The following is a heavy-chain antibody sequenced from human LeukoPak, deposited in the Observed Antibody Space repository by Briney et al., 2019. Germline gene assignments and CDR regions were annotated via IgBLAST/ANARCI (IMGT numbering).Heavy chain of an antibody. Sequence: GGSLRLSCAASGFTFSSYGMHWVRQAPGKGLEWVAFIRYDGSNKYYADSVKGRFTISRDNSKNTLYLQMNTLRAEDTAVYYCAKVGCTSTSCYTDEHFDYWGQGTLVTVSS. CDR2: IRYDGSNK. CDR3: AKVGCTSTSCYTDEHFDY. CDR1: GFTFSSYG. J-gene: IGHJ4*02. D-gene: IGHD2-2*02. V-gene: IGHV3-30*02.